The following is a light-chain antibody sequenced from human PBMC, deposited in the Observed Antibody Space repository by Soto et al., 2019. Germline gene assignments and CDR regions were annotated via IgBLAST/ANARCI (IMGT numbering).Light chain of an antibody. V-gene: IGKV3-15*01. J-gene: IGKJ4*01. CDR2: GAF. Sequence: EIVMTQSPVTLSVSPGERATLSCRASQSVSSNLAWYQQKPGQAPSLLIYGAFTRATGIPARFSGTGSGTEFTLTISRLEPEDFAVYYCQQYGSSPVTFGGGTKVDIK. CDR1: QSVSSN. CDR3: QQYGSSPVT.